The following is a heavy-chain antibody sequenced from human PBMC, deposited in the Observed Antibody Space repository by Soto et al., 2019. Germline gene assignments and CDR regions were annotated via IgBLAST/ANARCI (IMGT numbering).Heavy chain of an antibody. CDR2: INHSGST. D-gene: IGHD1-26*01. CDR1: GGSFSGYY. CDR3: ARVGVYYYYMDV. V-gene: IGHV4-34*01. Sequence: SETLSLTCAVYGGSFSGYYWSWIRQPPGKGLEWIGEINHSGSTNYNPSLKSRVTISVDTSKNQFSLKLSSVTAADTAVYYCARVGVYYYYMDVLRKGTTVSVSS. J-gene: IGHJ6*03.